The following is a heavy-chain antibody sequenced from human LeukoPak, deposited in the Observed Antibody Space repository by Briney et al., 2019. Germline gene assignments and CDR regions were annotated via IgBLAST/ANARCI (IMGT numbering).Heavy chain of an antibody. CDR2: IYYSGST. D-gene: IGHD3-22*01. J-gene: IGHJ3*02. Sequence: SETLSLTCTVSGGSISSSSYNWGWIRQPPGKGLEWIGSIYYSGSTYYSPSLKSRVTISVDKSKNQFSLKLSSVTAADTAVYYCARSPDYYDSSGYYRSGAFDIWGQGTMVTVSS. CDR3: ARSPDYYDSSGYYRSGAFDI. CDR1: GGSISSSSYN. V-gene: IGHV4-39*07.